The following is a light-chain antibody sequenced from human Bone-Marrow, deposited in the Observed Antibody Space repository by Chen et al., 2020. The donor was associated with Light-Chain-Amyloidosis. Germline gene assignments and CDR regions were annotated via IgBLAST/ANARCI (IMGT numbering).Light chain of an antibody. CDR2: RNN. Sequence: QSVLTQPPSASGTPGQRVTISCSGASSNIGINYVYWYQPFPGATPKLLIHRNNQRPSGDPVRFSASESGTSAFLAISGLRSEEEADYYGAAWDGSLSGYVFGTGTKVIVL. J-gene: IGLJ1*01. CDR1: SSNIGINY. V-gene: IGLV1-47*01. CDR3: AAWDGSLSGYV.